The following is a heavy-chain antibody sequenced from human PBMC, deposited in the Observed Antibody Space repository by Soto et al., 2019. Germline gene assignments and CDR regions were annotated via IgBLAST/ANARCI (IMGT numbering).Heavy chain of an antibody. CDR1: GGSISSSSYY. D-gene: IGHD4-17*01. V-gene: IGHV4-39*01. CDR3: ARQDYGDSPFDY. J-gene: IGHJ4*02. CDR2: IYYSGST. Sequence: QLQLQESGPGLVKPSETLSLTCTVSGGSISSSSYYWGWIRQPPGKGLEWIGSIYYSGSTYYNPPLKSRVTISVDTSNNRFSLKLSSVTAADTAVYYCARQDYGDSPFDYWGQGTLVTVSS.